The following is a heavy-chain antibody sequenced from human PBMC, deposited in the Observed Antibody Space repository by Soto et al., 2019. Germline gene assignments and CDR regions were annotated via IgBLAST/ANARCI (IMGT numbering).Heavy chain of an antibody. D-gene: IGHD6-6*01. V-gene: IGHV3-30-3*01. Sequence: QVQLVESGGGVVQPGRSLRLSCAASGFTFSSYAMHWVRQAPGKGLEWVAVISYDGSNKYYADSVKGRFTISRDNSKNTLYLPMNRLRAEDTAVYYCAREFSIAARPVGSDYYYYYGMDVWGQGTTVTVSS. CDR3: AREFSIAARPVGSDYYYYYGMDV. J-gene: IGHJ6*02. CDR1: GFTFSSYA. CDR2: ISYDGSNK.